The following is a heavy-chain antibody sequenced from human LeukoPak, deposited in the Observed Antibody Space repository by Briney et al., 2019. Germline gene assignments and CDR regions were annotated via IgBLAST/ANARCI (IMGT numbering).Heavy chain of an antibody. Sequence: GASVKVSCKASGYTFTSHGINWLRQAHGQGLEWMGWISTYNGDTNFAQKLQGRVTMTTDTSTSTAYMELRSLRSDDTAVYFCARACPVSSCYHIYWGQGTLVTVSS. CDR1: GYTFTSHG. CDR2: ISTYNGDT. D-gene: IGHD2-2*01. CDR3: ARACPVSSCYHIY. V-gene: IGHV1-18*01. J-gene: IGHJ4*02.